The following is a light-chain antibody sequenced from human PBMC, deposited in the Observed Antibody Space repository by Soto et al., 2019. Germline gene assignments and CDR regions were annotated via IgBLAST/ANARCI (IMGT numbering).Light chain of an antibody. J-gene: IGLJ1*01. CDR2: EVT. CDR1: RRDVGGYNY. V-gene: IGLV2-8*01. CDR3: SSYVGSDGFV. Sequence: QSALTQPASVSGSPGQSVRISCTGTRRDVGGYNYVAWYQQHPGKAPKLMIYEVTKRPSGVPDRFSGSKSGNTAFLTVSGLQPGDEADYYCSSYVGSDGFVFGTGTKVTVL.